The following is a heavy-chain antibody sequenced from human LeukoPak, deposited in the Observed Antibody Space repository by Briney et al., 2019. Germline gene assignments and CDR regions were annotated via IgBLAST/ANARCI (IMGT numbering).Heavy chain of an antibody. Sequence: ASVKVSCKASGGTFSSYAISWVRQAPGQGLEWMGGIIPIFGTANYAQKFQGRVTITTDESTSTAYMELSSLRSEDTAVYYCASSDYGDQAFDYWGQGTLVTVSS. CDR2: IIPIFGTA. V-gene: IGHV1-69*05. D-gene: IGHD4-17*01. CDR1: GGTFSSYA. CDR3: ASSDYGDQAFDY. J-gene: IGHJ4*02.